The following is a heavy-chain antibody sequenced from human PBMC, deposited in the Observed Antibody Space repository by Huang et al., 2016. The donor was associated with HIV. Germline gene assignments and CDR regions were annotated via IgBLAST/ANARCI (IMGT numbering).Heavy chain of an antibody. Sequence: VESGGRLVQPGGSIRLSCVGSTFRFGAYWMSWVRQSPEKGLEWVANIKQDESEKDDVDSVKGRFNISRDNAKKVLFLEMNNVRVEDTATYYCATKTAAMDIWGQGTTVTVS. CDR1: TFRFGAYW. V-gene: IGHV3-7*01. D-gene: IGHD1-7*01. CDR2: IKQDESEK. J-gene: IGHJ6*02. CDR3: ATKTAAMDI.